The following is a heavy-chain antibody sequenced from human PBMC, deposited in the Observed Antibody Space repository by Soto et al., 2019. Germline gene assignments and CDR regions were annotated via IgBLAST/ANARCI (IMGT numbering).Heavy chain of an antibody. J-gene: IGHJ3*02. CDR1: GGTFSSYA. Sequence: QVQLVQSGAEVKKPGSSVKVSCKASGGTFSSYAISWVRQAPGQGLEWMGGIIPIFGTANYAQKFQGRVTITADKSTSTADMELSSLRSEDTAVYYCARYYYDSSGRFDAFDIWGQGTMVTVSS. CDR3: ARYYYDSSGRFDAFDI. V-gene: IGHV1-69*06. CDR2: IIPIFGTA. D-gene: IGHD3-22*01.